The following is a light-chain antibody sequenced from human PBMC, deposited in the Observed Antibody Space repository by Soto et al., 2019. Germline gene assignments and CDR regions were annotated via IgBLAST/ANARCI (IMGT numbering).Light chain of an antibody. J-gene: IGLJ3*02. CDR2: AND. V-gene: IGLV1-44*01. CDR3: AAWDASRSGPV. Sequence: QLVLTQPPSASGTPGRRVTISCSGSSSNIGTNTVNWYQQLPGTAPKLLIYANDQRPSGVPDRFSGSKSGTSASLAISGLQSGDEADYFCAAWDASRSGPVFGGGTKLTVL. CDR1: SSNIGTNT.